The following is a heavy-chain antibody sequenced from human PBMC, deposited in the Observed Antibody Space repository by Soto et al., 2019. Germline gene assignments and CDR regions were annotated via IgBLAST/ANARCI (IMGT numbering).Heavy chain of an antibody. CDR3: ARGGVDELVSGYYYYGMDV. V-gene: IGHV1-2*04. J-gene: IGHJ6*02. CDR1: GYTFTGYY. D-gene: IGHD2-21*01. Sequence: ASVKVSCKASGYTFTGYYMHWVRQAPGQGLEWMGWINPNSGGTNYAQKFQGLVTMTRDTSISTAYMELSRLRSDDTAVYYFARGGVDELVSGYYYYGMDVWGQGTTVTVSS. CDR2: INPNSGGT.